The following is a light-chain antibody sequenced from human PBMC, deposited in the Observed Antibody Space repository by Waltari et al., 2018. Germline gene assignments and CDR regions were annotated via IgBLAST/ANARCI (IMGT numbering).Light chain of an antibody. J-gene: IGKJ1*01. CDR3: QQYSTTPWT. CDR2: WAS. Sequence: DIVMTQSPDSLAVSLGERATINFKSRQSVLYSSNNKNYLAWYQQKPGQPPKLLIYWASTRESGVPDRFSGSGAGTDFTLTISSLQAEDVAVYYCQQYSTTPWTFGQGTKVEIK. V-gene: IGKV4-1*01. CDR1: QSVLYSSNNKNY.